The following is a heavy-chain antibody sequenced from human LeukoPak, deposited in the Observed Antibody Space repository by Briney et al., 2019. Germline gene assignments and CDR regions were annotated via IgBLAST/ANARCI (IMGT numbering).Heavy chain of an antibody. V-gene: IGHV3-21*01. Sequence: GGSLRLSCAASGFTFSSYSMNWVRQAPGEGLEWVSSISSSSSYIYYADSVKGRFTISRDNAKNSLYLQMNSLRAEDTAVYYCARRTDYWGQGTLVTVSS. CDR3: ARRTDY. CDR1: GFTFSSYS. J-gene: IGHJ4*02. CDR2: ISSSSSYI.